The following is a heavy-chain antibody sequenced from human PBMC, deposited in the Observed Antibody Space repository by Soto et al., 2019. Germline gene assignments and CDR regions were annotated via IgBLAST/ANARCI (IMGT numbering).Heavy chain of an antibody. CDR2: INPYTGNT. D-gene: IGHD3-10*01. V-gene: IGHV1-18*01. CDR1: GYTFSSYG. J-gene: IGHJ4*02. CDR3: ARVWFGELSSDC. Sequence: QAHLVQSGAEVKKPGASVKVSCKASGYTFSSYGISWVRQAPRQGFEWMGWINPYTGNTNYAQKFQGRVTMTTDTSTSTADMDLRSLTSDDTAVYYCARVWFGELSSDCWGQGTMVTVSS.